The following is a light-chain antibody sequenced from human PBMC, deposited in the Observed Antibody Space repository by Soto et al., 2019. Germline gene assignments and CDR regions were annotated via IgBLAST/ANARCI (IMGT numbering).Light chain of an antibody. J-gene: IGKJ4*01. Sequence: EIVMTQSPATLSVSPGERATLSCRASQSISNNLAWYQQKVGQAPRLLIYGATTRDTGIPARFIGSGSGTEFTLTISSLQTEDFAVYYCQQYNKWPPLTFGGGTKVEIK. CDR3: QQYNKWPPLT. V-gene: IGKV3-15*01. CDR2: GAT. CDR1: QSISNN.